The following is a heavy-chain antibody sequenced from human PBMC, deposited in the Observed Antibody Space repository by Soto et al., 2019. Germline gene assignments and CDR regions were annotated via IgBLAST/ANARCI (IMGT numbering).Heavy chain of an antibody. CDR3: VKERSGILVVDGMDV. D-gene: IGHD2-2*01. J-gene: IGHJ6*02. CDR2: INNNGDRT. CDR1: GFSFSIHA. V-gene: IGHV3-64D*06. Sequence: DVQLVESGGGVVQPGGSLRLSCSPSGFSFSIHAMHWVRQAPGKGLEYVSGINNNGDRTYNADSVKGRFTISRDNSKNTLYLQMTSLRAEDTAVYYCVKERSGILVVDGMDVWGQGTTVTVSS.